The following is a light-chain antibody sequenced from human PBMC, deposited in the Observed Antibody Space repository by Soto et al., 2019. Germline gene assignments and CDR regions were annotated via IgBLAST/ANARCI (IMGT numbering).Light chain of an antibody. CDR3: SSYTSSSTVV. V-gene: IGLV2-14*01. CDR1: SSDVGGYNY. Sequence: QSALTQPASVSGSPGQSITISCTGTSSDVGGYNYVSWYQQHPGKAPKLMIYDLSNRPTGVSNRFSGSKSGNTASLTIAGLQDEDEADYYCSSYTSSSTVVFGGGTKLTVL. J-gene: IGLJ2*01. CDR2: DLS.